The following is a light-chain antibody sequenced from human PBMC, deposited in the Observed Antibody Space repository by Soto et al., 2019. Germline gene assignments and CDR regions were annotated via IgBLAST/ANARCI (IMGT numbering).Light chain of an antibody. V-gene: IGKV1-5*01. Sequence: DIQMTQSPSTLSASVGERVTITCRASQSISSWLAWYQQKPGKAPKLLIYDASSLESVVPSRFSGRGSGTEFTLPISSLQPDDFATYYCQQYNSYWTFGQGIKVEIK. CDR1: QSISSW. CDR2: DAS. J-gene: IGKJ1*01. CDR3: QQYNSYWT.